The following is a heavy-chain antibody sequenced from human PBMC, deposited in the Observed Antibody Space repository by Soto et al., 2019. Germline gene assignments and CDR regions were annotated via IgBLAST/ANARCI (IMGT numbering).Heavy chain of an antibody. V-gene: IGHV3-30*18. Sequence: PGGSLRLSCAASGFTFSSYGMHWVRQAPGKGLEWVAVISYDGSNKYYADSVKGRFTISRDNSENTLYLQMNSLRAEDTAVYYCAKAVVRYFDPADYWGQGTLVTVSS. D-gene: IGHD3-9*01. CDR2: ISYDGSNK. J-gene: IGHJ4*02. CDR1: GFTFSSYG. CDR3: AKAVVRYFDPADY.